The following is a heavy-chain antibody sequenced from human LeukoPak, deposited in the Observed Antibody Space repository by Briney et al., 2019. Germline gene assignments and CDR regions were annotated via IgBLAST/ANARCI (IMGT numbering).Heavy chain of an antibody. Sequence: TGGSLRLSCEASGFSFSDYYMSWIRQPPGKGLEWIAYIRSGATTIYYADSVKGRFTISRDDAKNSLYLQMNSLRAEDTAVYYCARDYRIAARRFYAFDIWGQGTMVTVSS. CDR3: ARDYRIAARRFYAFDI. CDR2: IRSGATTI. CDR1: GFSFSDYY. D-gene: IGHD6-6*01. J-gene: IGHJ3*02. V-gene: IGHV3-11*04.